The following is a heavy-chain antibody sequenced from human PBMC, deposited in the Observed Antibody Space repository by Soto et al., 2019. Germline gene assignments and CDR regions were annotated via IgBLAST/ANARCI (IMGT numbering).Heavy chain of an antibody. J-gene: IGHJ4*02. CDR3: AKQGGSGWSRTFDY. CDR2: ISGSDDST. V-gene: IGHV3-23*01. D-gene: IGHD6-19*01. CDR1: GFTFSSYA. Sequence: VQLLESGGGMVQPGGSLRLSCAASGFTFSSYAMSWVRQAPGKGLEWVSGISGSDDSTYYADSVKGRFTISRDNSKNTLYLQMNSLRAEDTAVYYCAKQGGSGWSRTFDYWGQGTLATVSS.